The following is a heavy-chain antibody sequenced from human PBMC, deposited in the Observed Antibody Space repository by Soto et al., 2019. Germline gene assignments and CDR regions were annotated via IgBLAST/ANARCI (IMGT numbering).Heavy chain of an antibody. CDR1: GGTFSSYA. J-gene: IGHJ3*02. D-gene: IGHD6-13*01. CDR2: IIPIFGTA. Sequence: EASVKVSCKASGGTFSSYAISWVRQAPGQGLEWMGGIIPIFGTANYAQKFQGRVTITADESTSTAYMELRSLRSDDTAVYYCARSGYNSSWYPGYSAFDIWGQGTMVTVSS. V-gene: IGHV1-69*13. CDR3: ARSGYNSSWYPGYSAFDI.